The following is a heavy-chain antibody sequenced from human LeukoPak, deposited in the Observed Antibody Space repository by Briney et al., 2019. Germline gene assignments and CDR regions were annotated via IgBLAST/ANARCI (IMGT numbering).Heavy chain of an antibody. CDR2: ISGSGGST. CDR1: GFTFSSYA. CDR3: ATALYVHYYYYGMDV. J-gene: IGHJ6*02. V-gene: IGHV3-23*01. D-gene: IGHD3-16*01. Sequence: GGSLRLSCAASGFTFSSYAMSWVRQAPGKGLEWVSAISGSGGSTYYADSVKGRFTISRDNSKNTLYLQMNSLRAEDTAVYYCATALYVHYYYYGMDVWGQGTTVTVSS.